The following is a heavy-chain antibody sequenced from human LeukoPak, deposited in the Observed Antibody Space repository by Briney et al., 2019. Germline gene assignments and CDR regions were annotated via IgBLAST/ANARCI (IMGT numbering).Heavy chain of an antibody. V-gene: IGHV3-11*04. Sequence: GGSLRLSCAASGFTFSDYYMSWIRQAPGKGLEWVSYIGRSGTTIHYADSVKGRFTSSWDNAKKSLYLQMNSLRAEDTAVYYCAKSGKIYFDWLLDYWGQGTLATVSS. CDR2: IGRSGTTI. D-gene: IGHD3-9*01. J-gene: IGHJ4*02. CDR3: AKSGKIYFDWLLDY. CDR1: GFTFSDYY.